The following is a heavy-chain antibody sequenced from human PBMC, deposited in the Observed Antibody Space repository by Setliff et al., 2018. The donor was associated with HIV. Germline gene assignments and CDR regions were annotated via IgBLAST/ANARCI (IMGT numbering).Heavy chain of an antibody. CDR2: INYNNGDT. D-gene: IGHD3-16*02. J-gene: IGHJ5*02. CDR3: ALANIVSTARWNH. Sequence: ASVKVSCKTSGYIFSGYYLHWLRRAPGQGLEWMGWINYNNGDTQYADEFQGRVTMTRDTSTSTVYVDLNRLTSDDTAVYYCALANIVSTARWNHWGRGTLVTVTS. CDR1: GYIFSGYY. V-gene: IGHV1-2*02.